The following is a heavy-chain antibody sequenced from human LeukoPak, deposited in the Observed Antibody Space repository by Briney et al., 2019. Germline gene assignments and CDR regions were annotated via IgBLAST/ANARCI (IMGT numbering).Heavy chain of an antibody. CDR2: IKQDGNEK. CDR1: VYTFSSAW. J-gene: IGHJ4*02. CDR3: ARGRTTGEY. D-gene: IGHD4-11*01. Sequence: GGSPRLSCAAPVYTFSSAWMSWVREAPGKGVEWVANIKQDGNEKYYVDSVKGRFTSARDNAKNSLYLQMNSLRAEDTAVYYCARGRTTGEYWGQGTLVTVSS. V-gene: IGHV3-7*01.